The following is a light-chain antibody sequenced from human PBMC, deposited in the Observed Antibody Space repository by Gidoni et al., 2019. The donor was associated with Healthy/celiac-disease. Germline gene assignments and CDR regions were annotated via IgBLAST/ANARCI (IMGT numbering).Light chain of an antibody. J-gene: IGKJ1*01. Sequence: ETVLPPSPGTLSLSPGESATLSCRASQSVSSSYLAWYQQKPGQAPRLLIYGASSRATGIPDRFSGSGSGTDFTLTISRLEPEDFAVYYCQQYGSSTGWTFGQGTKVEIK. CDR3: QQYGSSTGWT. CDR1: QSVSSSY. V-gene: IGKV3-20*01. CDR2: GAS.